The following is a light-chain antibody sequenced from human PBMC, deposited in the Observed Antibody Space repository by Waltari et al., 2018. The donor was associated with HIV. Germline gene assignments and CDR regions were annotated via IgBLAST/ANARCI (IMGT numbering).Light chain of an antibody. CDR2: DDS. CDR1: NIGSKS. CDR3: QVWDSSSDHVV. J-gene: IGLJ2*01. V-gene: IGLV3-21*02. Sequence: SYVLTQPPSVSVAPGQTARITCGGNNIGSKSVHWYQQKTGQAPVLVVYDDSDRPSGIPERFSGSNSGNTATLTISRVEVGDEADYYCQVWDSSSDHVVFGGGTKLTVL.